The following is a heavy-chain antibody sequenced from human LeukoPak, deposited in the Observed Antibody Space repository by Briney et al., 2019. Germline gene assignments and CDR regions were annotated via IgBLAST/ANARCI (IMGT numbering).Heavy chain of an antibody. CDR3: ARESSRVDTAMEPRGPYWFDP. Sequence: QSGGSLRLPCAASGFTFSSYGMHWVRQAPGKGLEWVAVISYDGSNKYYADSVKGRFTISRDNSKNTLYLQMNSLRAEDTAVYYCARESSRVDTAMEPRGPYWFDPWGQGTLVTVSS. V-gene: IGHV3-30*03. CDR1: GFTFSSYG. D-gene: IGHD5-18*01. CDR2: ISYDGSNK. J-gene: IGHJ5*02.